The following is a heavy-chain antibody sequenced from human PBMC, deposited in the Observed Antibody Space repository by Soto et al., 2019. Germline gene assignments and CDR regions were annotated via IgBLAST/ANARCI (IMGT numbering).Heavy chain of an antibody. CDR1: GDSISNYY. CDR3: ARATCGDCYSWWFDP. CDR2: VSSTGSS. D-gene: IGHD2-21*02. V-gene: IGHV4-4*07. Sequence: PSETLSLTCTVSGDSISNYYWSWIRQSAEKRLEWIGRVSSTGSSYYNPSLKSRVTISVDTSKNQVSLNLTSVTAADTAVYYCARATCGDCYSWWFDPWGQGTLVTVSS. J-gene: IGHJ5*02.